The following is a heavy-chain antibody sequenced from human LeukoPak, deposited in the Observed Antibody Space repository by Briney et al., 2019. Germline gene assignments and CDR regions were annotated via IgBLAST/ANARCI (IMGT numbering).Heavy chain of an antibody. J-gene: IGHJ4*02. CDR2: IYYGGST. CDR3: ARARLDSSGRFDY. D-gene: IGHD3-22*01. CDR1: GXSISSYY. Sequence: SETLSLTCTVSGXSISSYYWSWIREPPGKGREWIGYIYYGGSTDYNPSLKSRVTISKDTSKTQFSLRLSSVTAADTAVYYCARARLDSSGRFDYWGQGTLVTVSS. V-gene: IGHV4-59*01.